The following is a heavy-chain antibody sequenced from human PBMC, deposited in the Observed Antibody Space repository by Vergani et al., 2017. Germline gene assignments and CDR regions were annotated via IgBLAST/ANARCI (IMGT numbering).Heavy chain of an antibody. CDR3: AKDSGTMVRGFFDY. V-gene: IGHV3-30*18. Sequence: QVQLVESGGGVVQPGTSLRLSCEASGFKFSQFGMHWVRQGPGKGLEWVAVISYDGSNKYYADSVKGRFTISRDNSKNTLYLQMNSLRAEDTAVYYCAKDSGTMVRGFFDYWGQGTLVTVSS. D-gene: IGHD3-10*01. J-gene: IGHJ4*02. CDR1: GFKFSQFG. CDR2: ISYDGSNK.